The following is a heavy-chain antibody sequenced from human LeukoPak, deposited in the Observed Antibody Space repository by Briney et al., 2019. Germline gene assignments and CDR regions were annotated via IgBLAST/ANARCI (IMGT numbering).Heavy chain of an antibody. J-gene: IGHJ4*02. D-gene: IGHD3-22*01. V-gene: IGHV1-8*01. CDR1: GYPFSNYD. CDR3: ATAQTSSSGYYYFDC. CDR2: MNPKSGNT. Sequence: ASVKVSCKASGYPFSNYDINWVRQAPGQGLEWMGWMNPKSGNTGYGQKFQGRVTMTEDTSTDTAYMELSSLRSEDTAVYYCATAQTSSSGYYYFDCWGQGTLVTVSS.